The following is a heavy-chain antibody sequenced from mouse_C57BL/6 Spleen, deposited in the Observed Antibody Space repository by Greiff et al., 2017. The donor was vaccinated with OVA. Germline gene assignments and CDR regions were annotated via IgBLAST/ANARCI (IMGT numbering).Heavy chain of an antibody. V-gene: IGHV1-42*01. D-gene: IGHD2-1*01. Sequence: EVQLQQSGPELVKPGASVKISCKASGYSFTGYYMNWVKQSPEKSLEWIGEINPSTGGTTYNQKFKAKATLTVDKSSSTAYMQLKSLTSEDSAVYYCARNGNSPFDYWGQGTTLTVSS. CDR3: ARNGNSPFDY. CDR1: GYSFTGYY. CDR2: INPSTGGT. J-gene: IGHJ2*01.